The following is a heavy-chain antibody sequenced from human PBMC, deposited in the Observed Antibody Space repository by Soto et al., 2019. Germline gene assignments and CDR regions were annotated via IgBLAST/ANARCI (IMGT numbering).Heavy chain of an antibody. V-gene: IGHV3-30*18. CDR2: ISYDGSNK. Sequence: QVQLVESGGGVVQPGRSLRLSCAASGFTFSSYGMHWVRQAPGKGLEWVAVISYDGSNKYYADSVKGRFTISRDNSKNTLYLQMNSLRAEDTAVYYCAKDLLAGVQGDWFDPWGQGTLVTVSS. D-gene: IGHD6-19*01. J-gene: IGHJ5*02. CDR3: AKDLLAGVQGDWFDP. CDR1: GFTFSSYG.